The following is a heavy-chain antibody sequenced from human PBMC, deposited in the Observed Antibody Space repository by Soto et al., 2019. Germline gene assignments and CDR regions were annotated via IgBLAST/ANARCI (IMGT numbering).Heavy chain of an antibody. J-gene: IGHJ6*02. CDR2: ISYDGSNK. V-gene: IGHV3-30*18. Sequence: PGGSLRLSCAASGFTFSSYGMHWVRQAPGKGLEWVAVISYDGSNKYYADSVKGRFTISRDNSKNTLYLQMNSLRAEDTAVYYCAKDSSGWYLYYYYYGMDVWGQGTTVTVSS. D-gene: IGHD6-19*01. CDR1: GFTFSSYG. CDR3: AKDSSGWYLYYYYYGMDV.